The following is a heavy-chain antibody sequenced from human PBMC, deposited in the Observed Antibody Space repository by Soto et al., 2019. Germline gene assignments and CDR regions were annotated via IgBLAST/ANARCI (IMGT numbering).Heavy chain of an antibody. Sequence: QVQLVQSGAEVKKPGSSVKVSCNASGGTFSSYAISWVRQAPGQGLEWMGGIIPIFGTANYAQKFQGRVTITADESTSTAYMELSSLRSEDTAVYYCASPHGSGSYYLTSLDYWGQGTLVTVSS. CDR1: GGTFSSYA. V-gene: IGHV1-69*01. J-gene: IGHJ4*02. D-gene: IGHD3-10*01. CDR2: IIPIFGTA. CDR3: ASPHGSGSYYLTSLDY.